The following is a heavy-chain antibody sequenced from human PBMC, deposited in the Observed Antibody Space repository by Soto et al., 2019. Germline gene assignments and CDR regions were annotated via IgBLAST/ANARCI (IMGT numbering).Heavy chain of an antibody. Sequence: SETLSLTCTVSGGSISSYYWSWIRQPPGKGLEWIGYIYYSGSTNYNPSLKSRVTISVDTSKNQFSLKLSSVTAADTAVYYCARVGGYSYVDYWGQGTLVTVS. D-gene: IGHD5-18*01. CDR1: GGSISSYY. J-gene: IGHJ4*02. CDR2: IYYSGST. CDR3: ARVGGYSYVDY. V-gene: IGHV4-59*01.